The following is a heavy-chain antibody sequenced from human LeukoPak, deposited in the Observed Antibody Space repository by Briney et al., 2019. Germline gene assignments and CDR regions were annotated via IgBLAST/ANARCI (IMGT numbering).Heavy chain of an antibody. D-gene: IGHD3-16*01. J-gene: IGHJ4*02. CDR2: IKEDGSEK. CDR3: ARDWGGLDY. V-gene: IGHV3-7*01. Sequence: PGGSLRLSCAAPVFTFSSVGMDSVRQAPRKGLEWVANIKEDGSEKYYVDSVRGRFTVSRDNAKNSLFLQMNSLTAEDTAVYYCARDWGGLDYWGQGTLVTVSS. CDR1: VFTFSSVG.